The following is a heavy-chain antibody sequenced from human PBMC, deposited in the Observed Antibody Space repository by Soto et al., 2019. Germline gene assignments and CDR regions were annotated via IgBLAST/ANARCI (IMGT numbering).Heavy chain of an antibody. CDR2: IYYSGTT. J-gene: IGHJ4*02. CDR3: ARDPGGAAAGTMDY. V-gene: IGHV4-31*11. CDR1: GGSISSGGYY. Sequence: QVQLQESGPGLVKPSQTLSLTCAVSGGSISSGGYYWSWIRQHPGKGLEWIGYIYYSGTTYYNPSLKSRVTISVATSKNQFSLKLSSVTAADTAVYYCARDPGGAAAGTMDYWGQGTLVTVSS. D-gene: IGHD6-13*01.